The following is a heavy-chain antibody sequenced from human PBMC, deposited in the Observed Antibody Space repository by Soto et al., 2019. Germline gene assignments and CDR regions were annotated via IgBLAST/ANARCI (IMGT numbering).Heavy chain of an antibody. CDR2: IIPIFGSR. Sequence: QVQLVQSGAEVKKPGSSVKVSCKASRDTFSKYAFNWVRQAPGQGLEWMGWIIPIFGSRNYAEKFQGRVTITADESTSTAYMESRSLRFEDTAVYYCARGETYVGVWGQGTTVTVSS. J-gene: IGHJ6*02. V-gene: IGHV1-69*01. CDR1: RDTFSKYA. D-gene: IGHD3-10*02. CDR3: ARGETYVGV.